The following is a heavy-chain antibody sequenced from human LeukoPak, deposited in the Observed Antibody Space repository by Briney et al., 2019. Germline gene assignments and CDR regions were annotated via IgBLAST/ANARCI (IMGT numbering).Heavy chain of an antibody. CDR3: ATFFTIPVIGMDV. CDR1: GFTFSSYA. V-gene: IGHV3-23*01. J-gene: IGHJ6*02. Sequence: PGGSLRLSCAASGFTFSSYAMSWVRQAPGKGLEWVSGISGSGDNTYYADSVKGRFTISRDNSKNTLYVQVNSLGTEDTAAYYCATFFTIPVIGMDVWGQGTTVTVSS. CDR2: ISGSGDNT. D-gene: IGHD3-3*01.